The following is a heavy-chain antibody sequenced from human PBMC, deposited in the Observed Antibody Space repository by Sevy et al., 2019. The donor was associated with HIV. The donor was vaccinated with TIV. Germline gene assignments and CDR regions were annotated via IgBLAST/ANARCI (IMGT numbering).Heavy chain of an antibody. J-gene: IGHJ6*02. CDR1: GGPISSYY. CDR2: IYYSGRT. V-gene: IGHV4-59*01. CDR3: ARAWQAYYYAVDV. Sequence: SETLSLTCSVSGGPISSYYWSWIRQPPGKGLEWIGYIYYSGRTNYSPSLKTRVTISTDTFKNQFSLKLTSATAADTAVYYCARAWQAYYYAVDVWGQGTTVTVSS.